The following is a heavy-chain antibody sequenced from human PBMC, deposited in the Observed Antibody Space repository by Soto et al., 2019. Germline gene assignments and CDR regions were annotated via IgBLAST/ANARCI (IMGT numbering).Heavy chain of an antibody. V-gene: IGHV3-33*01. CDR1: GFTFSSYG. D-gene: IGHD3-10*01. Sequence: QVQLVESGGGVVQPGRSLRLSCAASGFTFSSYGMHWVRQAPGKGLEWVAVIWYDGSNKYYADSVKGRFTISRDNSKNTLYLQMNSLRAEDTAVYNCARDVMVRGNDDAFDIWGQGTMVTVSS. J-gene: IGHJ3*02. CDR2: IWYDGSNK. CDR3: ARDVMVRGNDDAFDI.